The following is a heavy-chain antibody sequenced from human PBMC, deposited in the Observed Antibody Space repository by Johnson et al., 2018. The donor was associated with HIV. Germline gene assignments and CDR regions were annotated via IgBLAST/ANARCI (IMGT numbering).Heavy chain of an antibody. CDR2: ISPTSASA. J-gene: IGHJ3*02. CDR1: GFSFSISF. V-gene: IGHV3-64*07. CDR3: ARATDQRLDAFDI. D-gene: IGHD6-25*01. Sequence: EVQLVESGGGLVQPGGSLRLSCAASGFSFSISFLDWVRQAPGTGLEYVAGISPTSASAYYADSVKGRFIISRDNSKNTLYLQMNSLRAEDTAVYYCARATDQRLDAFDIWGQGTMVTVSS.